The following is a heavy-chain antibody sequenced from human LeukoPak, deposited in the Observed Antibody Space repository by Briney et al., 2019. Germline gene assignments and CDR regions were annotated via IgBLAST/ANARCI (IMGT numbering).Heavy chain of an antibody. V-gene: IGHV4-59*01. CDR1: GGSISSYY. CDR3: ARGPSYSIWFFYI. CDR2: IYYSGST. D-gene: IGHD2-15*01. J-gene: IGHJ2*01. Sequence: SETLSLACTVSGGSISSYYLSWIRQPPGKGLEWIGYIYYSGSTNYSPSLKSRLTISLDTSKNQFSLRLSSVTAADTAVYYCARGPSYSIWFFYIWGRGTVVTVSS.